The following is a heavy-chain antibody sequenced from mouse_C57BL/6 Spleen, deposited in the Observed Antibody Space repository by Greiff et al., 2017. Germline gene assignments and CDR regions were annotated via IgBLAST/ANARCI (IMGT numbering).Heavy chain of an antibody. Sequence: QVQLKESGPGLVAPSQSLSITCTVSGFSLTSYAISWVRQPPGKGLEWLGVIWTGGGANYNSALKSRLSISKDNSKSQVFLKMNSLQTDDTARYDCAREGYYGSSPSYWYFDVWGTGTTVTVSS. CDR1: GFSLTSYA. CDR3: AREGYYGSSPSYWYFDV. V-gene: IGHV2-9-1*01. J-gene: IGHJ1*03. CDR2: IWTGGGA. D-gene: IGHD1-1*01.